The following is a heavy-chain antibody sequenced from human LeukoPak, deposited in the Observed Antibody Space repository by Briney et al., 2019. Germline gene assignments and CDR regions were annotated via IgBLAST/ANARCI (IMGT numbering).Heavy chain of an antibody. CDR1: GFTFSSHW. CDR3: TRRGYGY. CDR2: IKEDGSEI. V-gene: IGHV3-7*01. D-gene: IGHD5-18*01. Sequence: GGSLRLSCAASGFTFSSHWMSWVRQAPGKGLEWVANIKEDGSEIYYVDSVKGRFTISRDNAKNSLYPQMNSLRAEDTAVYYCTRRGYGYWGQGTLVTVSS. J-gene: IGHJ4*02.